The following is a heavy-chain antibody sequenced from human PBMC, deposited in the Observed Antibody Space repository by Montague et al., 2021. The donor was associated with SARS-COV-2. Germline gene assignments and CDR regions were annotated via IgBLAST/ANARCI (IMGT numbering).Heavy chain of an antibody. CDR2: INHSGST. CDR1: GGSFSGYY. Sequence: SETLSLTCAVHGGSFSGYYWSWIRRPPGKGLEWIGEINHSGSTNYNPSLKSRVSISVDTSKNQFSLKLSSVTAADTAVYYCARGALTITMIVVVFTGAGWYFDLWGRGTLVTVSS. CDR3: ARGALTITMIVVVFTGAGWYFDL. V-gene: IGHV4-34*01. J-gene: IGHJ2*01. D-gene: IGHD3-22*01.